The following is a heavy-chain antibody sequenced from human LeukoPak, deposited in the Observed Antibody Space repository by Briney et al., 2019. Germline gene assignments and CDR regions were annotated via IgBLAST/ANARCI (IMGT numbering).Heavy chain of an antibody. CDR2: ISYDGNNK. V-gene: IGHV3-30*03. Sequence: GGSLRPSCAASGFTFSSHGIHWVRQAPSKGLEWVAVISYDGNNKFYADSVKGRFTISRDNSKSTLSLQMNSLRAEDTAVYYCAREDHSNYNYWGQGTLVTVSS. J-gene: IGHJ4*02. CDR3: AREDHSNYNY. D-gene: IGHD4-11*01. CDR1: GFTFSSHG.